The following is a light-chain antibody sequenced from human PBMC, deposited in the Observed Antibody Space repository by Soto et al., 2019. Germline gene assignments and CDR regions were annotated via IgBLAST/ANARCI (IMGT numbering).Light chain of an antibody. CDR2: SND. CDR1: SSNIGSNT. CDR3: SSYTSGFYV. Sequence: QSVLTQAPSASGTPGQRVTISCSGSSSNIGSNTVSWYQQVPGTAPKLLIYSNDQRPSGVPDRFSGSKSGTSASLAISGLQAEDEADYYCSSYTSGFYVFGTGTKVTVL. V-gene: IGLV1-44*01. J-gene: IGLJ1*01.